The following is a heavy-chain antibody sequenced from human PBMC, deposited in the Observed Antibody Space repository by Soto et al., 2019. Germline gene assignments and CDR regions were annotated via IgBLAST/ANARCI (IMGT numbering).Heavy chain of an antibody. Sequence: EVQLVESGGGLVQPGGSLRLSCAASGFTFSSYEMNWVRQAPGKGLEWVSGISGSGGSTYYADSVQGRFTISRDNSKNTLYLQMNSLRAEDTAVYYCAKFEKGYYYDSSGYCFDYWGQGTLVTVSS. J-gene: IGHJ4*02. CDR3: AKFEKGYYYDSSGYCFDY. V-gene: IGHV3-23*04. D-gene: IGHD3-22*01. CDR2: ISGSGGST. CDR1: GFTFSSYE.